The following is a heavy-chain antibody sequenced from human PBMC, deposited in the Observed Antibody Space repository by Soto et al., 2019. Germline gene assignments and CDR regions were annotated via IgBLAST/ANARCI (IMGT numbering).Heavy chain of an antibody. CDR3: ARRITMVRGPYYYYAMDV. V-gene: IGHV3-48*02. J-gene: IGHJ6*02. CDR2: ITSTSSTK. D-gene: IGHD3-10*01. CDR1: GFTFSSHT. Sequence: GGSLRLSCAASGFTFSSHTRNWVRQAPGKGLEWISYITSTSSTKNYADSVKGRFTISRDNANNSLYLQMNSLRDEDTAVYYCARRITMVRGPYYYYAMDVWGQGTTVTVYS.